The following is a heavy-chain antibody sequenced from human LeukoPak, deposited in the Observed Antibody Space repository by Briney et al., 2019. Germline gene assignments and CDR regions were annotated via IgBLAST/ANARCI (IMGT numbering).Heavy chain of an antibody. CDR2: ISDDGSKK. Sequence: GRSLRLSCAASGFTFSTYAMHWFRQAPGKGLEWVAVISDDGSKKYYADSVKGRFTVSRDNSENTLYVQMNSLRAGDTAVYYSARDPRAPTHLHHCGQGTLVTVSS. V-gene: IGHV3-30*04. CDR1: GFTFSTYA. J-gene: IGHJ5*02. CDR3: ARDPRAPTHLHH.